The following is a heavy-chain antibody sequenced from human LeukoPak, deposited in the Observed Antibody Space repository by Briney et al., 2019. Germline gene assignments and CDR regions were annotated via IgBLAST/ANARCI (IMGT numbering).Heavy chain of an antibody. J-gene: IGHJ4*02. V-gene: IGHV4-59*08. Sequence: SETLSLTCTVSGGSISRDYWSWIRQPPGKGLEWIGHISYSGSTNSNPSLRSRVTISVDTSTNQFSLKLSSVTATDTAVYSCARRASRENYFDYWGQGILVTVSS. D-gene: IGHD5-24*01. CDR3: ARRASRENYFDY. CDR1: GGSISRDY. CDR2: ISYSGST.